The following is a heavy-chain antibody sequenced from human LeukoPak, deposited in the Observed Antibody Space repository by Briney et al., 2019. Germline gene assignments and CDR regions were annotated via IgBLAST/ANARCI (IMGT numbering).Heavy chain of an antibody. J-gene: IGHJ4*02. CDR3: ARRAGAYSHPYDY. CDR2: IQTDGSAK. V-gene: IGHV3-30*02. Sequence: GGSLRLSCLSSGFTFSRYGIHWVRQDPGKGLEWVSFIQTDGSAKYYSDSVRGRFTISRDNSKNTLYLQMNSLRAEDTAVYYCARRAGAYSHPYDYWGQGTLVTVSS. D-gene: IGHD4/OR15-4a*01. CDR1: GFTFSRYG.